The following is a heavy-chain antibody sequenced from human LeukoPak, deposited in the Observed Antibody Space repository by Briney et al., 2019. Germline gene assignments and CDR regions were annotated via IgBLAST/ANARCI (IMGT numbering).Heavy chain of an antibody. CDR2: ISAGGNT. D-gene: IGHD2/OR15-2a*01. CDR1: GFTFSSNA. J-gene: IGHJ4*02. Sequence: GRSLRLSCAASGFTFSSNAMHWVRQAPGKGLEWVSAISAGGNTYYADSVKGRFTISRDNSKNTLYLQMNSLRAEDTALYYCAKVRSIIDYWGQGTLVTVSS. V-gene: IGHV3-23*01. CDR3: AKVRSIIDY.